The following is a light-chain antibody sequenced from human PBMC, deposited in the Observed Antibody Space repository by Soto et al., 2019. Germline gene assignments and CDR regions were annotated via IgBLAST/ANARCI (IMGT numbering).Light chain of an antibody. CDR3: QQYNNWPHT. CDR2: GAS. Sequence: EIVMTQSPVTLSVSPGERATLSCRASQSVSSNLAWYQQKPGQAPRLLFYGASTRATGIPVRFSGGGSGTEFTLTVSSLQSEDFALYYCQQYNNWPHTFGQGTRLEIK. CDR1: QSVSSN. V-gene: IGKV3-15*01. J-gene: IGKJ5*01.